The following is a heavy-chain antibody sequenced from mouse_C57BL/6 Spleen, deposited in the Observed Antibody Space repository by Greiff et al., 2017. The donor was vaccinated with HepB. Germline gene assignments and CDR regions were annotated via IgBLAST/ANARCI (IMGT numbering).Heavy chain of an antibody. V-gene: IGHV1-81*01. D-gene: IGHD1-1*01. CDR3: ARWDYGSRDAMDY. CDR2: NYPRSGNT. Sequence: QVQLQQSGAELARPGASVKLSCKASGYTFTSYGISWVKQRTGQGLEWIGENYPRSGNTYYNEKFKGKATLTADKSSSTAYMELRSLTSEDAAVYFCARWDYGSRDAMDYWGQGTSVTVSS. J-gene: IGHJ4*01. CDR1: GYTFTSYG.